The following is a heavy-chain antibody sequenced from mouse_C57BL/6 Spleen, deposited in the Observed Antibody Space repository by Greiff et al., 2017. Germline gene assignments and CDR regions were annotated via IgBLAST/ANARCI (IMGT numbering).Heavy chain of an antibody. V-gene: IGHV1-69*01. CDR1: GYTFTSYW. CDR2: IDPSDSYT. D-gene: IGHD2-4*01. J-gene: IGHJ2*01. CDR3: ARGTDYDVDY. Sequence: QVQLQQPGAELVMPGASVKLSCKASGYTFTSYWMHWVKQRPGQGLEWIGEIDPSDSYTNYNQKFKGKSTLTVDKSSSTAYMQLSSLTSEDSAVYYCARGTDYDVDYWGQGTTLTVSS.